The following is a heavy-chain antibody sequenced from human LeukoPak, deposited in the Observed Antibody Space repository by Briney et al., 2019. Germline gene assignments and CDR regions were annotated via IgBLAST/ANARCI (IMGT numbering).Heavy chain of an antibody. V-gene: IGHV1-24*01. CDR2: FDPEDGET. D-gene: IGHD1-14*01. Sequence: ASVKVSCKVSGYTLTELSMHWVRQAPGKGLEWMGGFDPEDGETIYAQKFQGRVTMTEDTSTDTAYMELRSLRSDDTAVYYCASDHASHYYGMDVWGQGTTVTVSS. J-gene: IGHJ6*02. CDR3: ASDHASHYYGMDV. CDR1: GYTLTELS.